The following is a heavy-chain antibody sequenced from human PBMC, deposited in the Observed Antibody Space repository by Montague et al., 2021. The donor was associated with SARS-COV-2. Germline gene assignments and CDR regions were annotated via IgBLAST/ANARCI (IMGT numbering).Heavy chain of an antibody. CDR1: GGSVSSSGYY. J-gene: IGHJ5*02. Sequence: SETLSLTCTVSGGSVSSSGYYWGWIRQPPGKGLEWIGSIYFSGSSYYXPSVKSRVSISVDTSKNQFSLRLSSVTSADTAVYYCAGHRRGGLVVAAPNWFDPWGQGTLVTVSS. D-gene: IGHD2-15*01. CDR3: AGHRRGGLVVAAPNWFDP. CDR2: IYFSGSS. V-gene: IGHV4-39*01.